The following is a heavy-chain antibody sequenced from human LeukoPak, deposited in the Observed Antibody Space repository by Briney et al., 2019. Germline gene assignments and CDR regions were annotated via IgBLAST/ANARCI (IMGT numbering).Heavy chain of an antibody. D-gene: IGHD6-19*01. CDR1: GFTVSSNY. V-gene: IGHV3-53*01. J-gene: IGHJ4*02. Sequence: GGSLRLSCAASGFTVSSNYMSWVRQAPGRGLEWVSVIYSGGSTYYADSVRGRFTISRDNSKNTLYLQMNSLRAEDTAVYYCARDSSSGWYHDSWGQGTLVTVSS. CDR3: ARDSSSGWYHDS. CDR2: IYSGGST.